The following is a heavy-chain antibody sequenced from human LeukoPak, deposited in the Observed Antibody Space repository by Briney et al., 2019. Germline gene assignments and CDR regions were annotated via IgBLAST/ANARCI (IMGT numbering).Heavy chain of an antibody. CDR3: ARGGGSGSYFNY. CDR2: IGSVITAI. Sequence: GGSLRLSCAASGFTFGDYSLTWIRRAPGKGLECISSIGSVITAISYADSVKGRFTISRDNAKSSLSLQMNSLRAEDTAVYYCARGGGSGSYFNYWGQGTLVTVSS. CDR1: GFTFGDYS. J-gene: IGHJ4*02. D-gene: IGHD3-10*01. V-gene: IGHV3-11*01.